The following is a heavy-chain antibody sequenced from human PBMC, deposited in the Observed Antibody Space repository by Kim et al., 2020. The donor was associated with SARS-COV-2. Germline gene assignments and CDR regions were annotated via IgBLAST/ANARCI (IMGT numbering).Heavy chain of an antibody. CDR1: GYSFTSYW. Sequence: GESLKISCKGSGYSFTSYWIGCVRQMPGKGLEWMGIIYPGDSDTRYSPSFQGQVTISADKSIRTAYLQWSSLKASDTAMYYCSRLTYYYDSSGYGINWFDPWGQGTLVTVSS. CDR2: IYPGDSDT. CDR3: SRLTYYYDSSGYGINWFDP. D-gene: IGHD3-22*01. V-gene: IGHV5-51*01. J-gene: IGHJ5*02.